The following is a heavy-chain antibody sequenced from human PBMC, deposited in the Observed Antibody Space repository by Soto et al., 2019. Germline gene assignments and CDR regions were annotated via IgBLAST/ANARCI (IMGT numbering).Heavy chain of an antibody. D-gene: IGHD1-26*01. J-gene: IGHJ6*03. V-gene: IGHV1-2*04. CDR1: GDSFNDYY. CDR2: INPNSGVT. Sequence: QVQLVQSGAEVRKPGASVTVSCRSSGDSFNDYYIHWVRQAPGQGLEWMGWINPNSGVTKYAQKFQGWVSMTRDTSIRTVYTQLSRLRSDDTAVYYCARESGGATATLDYYYFYMDVWGTGTTVTVSS. CDR3: ARESGGATATLDYYYFYMDV.